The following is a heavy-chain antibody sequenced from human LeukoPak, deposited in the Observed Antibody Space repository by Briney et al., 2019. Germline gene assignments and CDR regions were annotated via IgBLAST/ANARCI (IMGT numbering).Heavy chain of an antibody. CDR1: VFTFSSSS. CDR3: ARRLYDSSGYYYYY. J-gene: IGHJ4*02. D-gene: IGHD3-22*01. CDR2: ISSSSSTI. V-gene: IGHV3-48*01. Sequence: GGSLRLSCAASVFTFSSSSMNWVRQAPGKGLEWVSYISSSSSTIYYADSVKGRFTISRDNAKNSLYLQMNSLRAEDTAVYYCARRLYDSSGYYYYYWGQGTLVTVSS.